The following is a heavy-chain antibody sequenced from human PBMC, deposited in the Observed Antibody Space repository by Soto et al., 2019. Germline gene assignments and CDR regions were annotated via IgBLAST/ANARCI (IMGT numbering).Heavy chain of an antibody. CDR2: IVPMFAAP. J-gene: IGHJ6*02. V-gene: IGHV1-69*12. CDR3: ARDRVMRGNAYYYGMDV. CDR1: GGTFSSFA. Sequence: QVLLVQSGAEVKKPGSSVRVSCKTSGGTFSSFAISWVRLAPGQGLEWMGVIVPMFAAPTYAQKFQGRVSITADESTRTAYMEQSRLRSDDTAVYYCARDRVMRGNAYYYGMDVWGQGITVTVSS. D-gene: IGHD2-21*01.